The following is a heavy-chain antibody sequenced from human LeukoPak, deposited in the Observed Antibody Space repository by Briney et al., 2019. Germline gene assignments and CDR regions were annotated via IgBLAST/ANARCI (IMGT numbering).Heavy chain of an antibody. CDR2: ISAYNGNT. V-gene: IGHV1-18*04. CDR3: AREVGYCSSTSCYGTRNYYYYYGMDV. J-gene: IGHJ6*04. Sequence: GASVKVSCKASGYTFTSYGISWVRQAPGQGLEWMGWISAYNGNTNYAQKLHGRVTMTTDTSTSTAYMELRSLRSDDTAVYYCAREVGYCSSTSCYGTRNYYYYYGMDVWGKGTTVSVSS. D-gene: IGHD2-2*01. CDR1: GYTFTSYG.